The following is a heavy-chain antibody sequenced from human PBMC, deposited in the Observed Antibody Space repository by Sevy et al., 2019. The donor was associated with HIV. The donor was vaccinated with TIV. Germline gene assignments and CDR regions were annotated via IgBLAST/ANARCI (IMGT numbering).Heavy chain of an antibody. CDR2: IYPGDSDT. V-gene: IGHV5-51*01. CDR1: GYSFTSYW. CDR3: ARNGYSYVKRYNWFDP. D-gene: IGHD5-18*01. J-gene: IGHJ5*02. Sequence: GESLKISCKGSGYSFTSYWIGWVRQMPGKGLEWMGIIYPGDSDTRYSPSFQGQVTISADKSISTAYLQWSSLKASDTAMYYCARNGYSYVKRYNWFDPWGQGTLVTVSS.